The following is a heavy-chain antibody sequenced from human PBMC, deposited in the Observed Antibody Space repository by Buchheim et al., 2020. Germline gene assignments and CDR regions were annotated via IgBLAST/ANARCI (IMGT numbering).Heavy chain of an antibody. CDR2: ISYDGSNK. J-gene: IGHJ6*03. Sequence: QVQLVESGGGVVQPGRSLRLSCAASGFTFSSYGMHWVRQAPGKGLEWVAVISYDGSNKYYADSVKGRLTISRDNSKNTLYLQMNSLRAEDTTVYYCAKDQEEIVVSSWFGYYYYYYMDVWGKGTT. V-gene: IGHV3-30*18. CDR1: GFTFSSYG. CDR3: AKDQEEIVVSSWFGYYYYYYMDV. D-gene: IGHD6-13*01.